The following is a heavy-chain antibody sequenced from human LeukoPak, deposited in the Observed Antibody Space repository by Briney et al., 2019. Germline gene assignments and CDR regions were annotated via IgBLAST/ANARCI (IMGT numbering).Heavy chain of an antibody. Sequence: GESLKISCKGSGYSFNSYWIGWVRQLPGKGLEWMGIIYPGDSDTRYSPSFQGEVTISADKSISTAYLQWSSLKASDTAMYYCARLPGIVATIERYFDYWGQGTLVTVSS. V-gene: IGHV5-51*01. CDR2: IYPGDSDT. CDR3: ARLPGIVATIERYFDY. D-gene: IGHD5-12*01. J-gene: IGHJ4*02. CDR1: GYSFNSYW.